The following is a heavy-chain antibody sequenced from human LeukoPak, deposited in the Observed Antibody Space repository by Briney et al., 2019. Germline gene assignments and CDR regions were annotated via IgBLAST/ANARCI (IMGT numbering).Heavy chain of an antibody. CDR1: GGTFSNYA. J-gene: IGHJ4*02. CDR3: ARQGSSWFDY. CDR2: IIPIFGTA. D-gene: IGHD6-13*01. Sequence: SVKVSCKASGGTFSNYAISWVRQAPGQGLEWMGGIIPIFGTANYAQKFQGRVTMTRDTSTSTVYMELSSLRSEDTAVYYCARQGSSWFDYWGQGTLVTVSS. V-gene: IGHV1-69*05.